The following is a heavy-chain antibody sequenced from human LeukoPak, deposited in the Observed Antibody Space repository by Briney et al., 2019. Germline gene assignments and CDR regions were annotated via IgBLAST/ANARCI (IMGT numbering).Heavy chain of an antibody. D-gene: IGHD5-24*01. Sequence: GGSLRLSCAASGFTFSDFGMHWVRQAPGKGLEWVAFIRYDGTDKNYADSVKGRFTISRDNSKNTLYLQVNSLRAEDTAVFYCAKRRDDNYFDYWGQGALVTVSS. J-gene: IGHJ4*02. CDR1: GFTFSDFG. V-gene: IGHV3-30*02. CDR2: IRYDGTDK. CDR3: AKRRDDNYFDY.